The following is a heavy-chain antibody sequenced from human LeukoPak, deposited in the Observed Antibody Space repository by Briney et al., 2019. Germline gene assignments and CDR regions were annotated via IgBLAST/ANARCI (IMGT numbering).Heavy chain of an antibody. D-gene: IGHD3-16*02. Sequence: SETLSLTCAVYGGSFSGYYWSWIRQPPGKGLEWIGEINHSGGTEYNPSLKSRVTISVDTSKNQFSLKLSSVTAADTAVYYCARTRYDYVWGSYRSPYYYYMDVWGKGTTVTVSS. J-gene: IGHJ6*03. CDR1: GGSFSGYY. CDR3: ARTRYDYVWGSYRSPYYYYMDV. CDR2: INHSGGT. V-gene: IGHV4-34*01.